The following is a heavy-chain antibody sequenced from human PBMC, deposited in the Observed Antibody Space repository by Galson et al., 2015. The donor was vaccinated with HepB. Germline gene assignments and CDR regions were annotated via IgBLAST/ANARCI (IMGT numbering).Heavy chain of an antibody. V-gene: IGHV4-39*07. J-gene: IGHJ4*02. CDR2: IYYSGST. D-gene: IGHD3-3*01. CDR1: GGSISSSSYY. Sequence: ETLSLTCTVSGGSISSSSYYWGWIRQPPGKGLEWIGSIYYSGSTYYNPSLKSRVTISVDTSKNQFSLKLSSVTAADTAVYYCAEDGRGRFSYWGQGTLVTVSS. CDR3: AEDGRGRFSY.